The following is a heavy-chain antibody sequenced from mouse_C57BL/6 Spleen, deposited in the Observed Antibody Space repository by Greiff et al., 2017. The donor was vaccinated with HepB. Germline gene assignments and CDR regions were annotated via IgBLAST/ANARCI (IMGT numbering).Heavy chain of an antibody. CDR3: ARGANWGDY. Sequence: VKLQQPGAELVMPGASVKLSCKASGYTFTSYWMHWVKQRPGQGLEWIGEIDPSDSYTNYNQKFKGKSTLTVDKSSSTAYMQLSSLTSEDSAVYYCARGANWGDYWGQGTTLTVSS. D-gene: IGHD4-1*01. CDR1: GYTFTSYW. V-gene: IGHV1-69*01. J-gene: IGHJ2*01. CDR2: IDPSDSYT.